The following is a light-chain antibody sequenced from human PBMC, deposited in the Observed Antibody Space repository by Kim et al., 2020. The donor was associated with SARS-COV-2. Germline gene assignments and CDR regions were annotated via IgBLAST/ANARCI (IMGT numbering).Light chain of an antibody. CDR1: QDIRNE. CDR3: LQHSTYPIT. J-gene: IGKJ5*01. V-gene: IGKV1-17*01. Sequence: AAVGDTVTITCQARQDIRNELGWYQQNPGRAPKRLIYGASSLQSGVPSRFSGSGSGTEFTLTISSVQPEDFATYFCLQHSTYPITFGQGTRLEIK. CDR2: GAS.